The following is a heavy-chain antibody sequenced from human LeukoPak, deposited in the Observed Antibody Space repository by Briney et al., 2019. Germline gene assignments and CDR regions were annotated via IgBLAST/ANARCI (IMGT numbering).Heavy chain of an antibody. CDR3: ARGRRRLQPFDI. Sequence: ASVKVSCKASGYIFTSYGISWVRQAPGQGFEWMGWISAYNGYTNYAQNLQGRVTMITDTSTSTAYKELRSLMSDDTAVYFCARGRRRLQPFDIWGQGTMVTVSS. CDR1: GYIFTSYG. CDR2: ISAYNGYT. V-gene: IGHV1-18*01. D-gene: IGHD5-12*01. J-gene: IGHJ3*02.